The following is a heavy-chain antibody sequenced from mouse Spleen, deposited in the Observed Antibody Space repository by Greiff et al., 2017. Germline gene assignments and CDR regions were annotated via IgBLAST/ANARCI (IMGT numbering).Heavy chain of an antibody. V-gene: IGHV1-69*01. CDR3: ARFYGSLLDY. CDR1: GYTFTSYW. Sequence: QVQLQQSGAELVMPGASVKLSCKASGYTFTSYWMHWVKQRPGQGLEWIGEIDPSDSYTNYNQKFKGKATLTVDKSSSTAYMQLSSLTSEDSAVYYCARFYGSLLDYWGQGTTLTVSS. D-gene: IGHD1-1*02. CDR2: IDPSDSYT. J-gene: IGHJ2*01.